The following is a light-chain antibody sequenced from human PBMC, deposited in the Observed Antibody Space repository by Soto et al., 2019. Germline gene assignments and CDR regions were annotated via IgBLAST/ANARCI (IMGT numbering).Light chain of an antibody. Sequence: DIVMTQSPDSLAVSLGERATINCKSSQSVLYSSNNKNYLAWYQQKPGQPPKLLIYWASTRESGVPDRFSGSGSETDFTLPISSLQAEDVAVYYCQQYYDAPQNFGQGTKVEIK. J-gene: IGKJ1*01. CDR3: QQYYDAPQN. V-gene: IGKV4-1*01. CDR2: WAS. CDR1: QSVLYSSNNKNY.